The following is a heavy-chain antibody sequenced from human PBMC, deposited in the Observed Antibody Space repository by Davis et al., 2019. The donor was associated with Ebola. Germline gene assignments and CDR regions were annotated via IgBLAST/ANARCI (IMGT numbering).Heavy chain of an antibody. CDR2: ISSSSGTI. Sequence: GESLKISCAASGFTFSTYSMNWVRQAPGKGLEWVSYISSSSGTIYYADSVKGRFTISRDNAKNSLYLQMNSLRAEDTAIYYCARDVHFSSFLYNGVDVWGQGTTVTVSS. J-gene: IGHJ6*02. V-gene: IGHV3-48*04. CDR3: ARDVHFSSFLYNGVDV. D-gene: IGHD6-13*01. CDR1: GFTFSTYS.